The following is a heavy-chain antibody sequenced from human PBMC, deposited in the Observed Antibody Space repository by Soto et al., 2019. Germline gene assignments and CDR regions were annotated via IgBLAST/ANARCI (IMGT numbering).Heavy chain of an antibody. J-gene: IGHJ6*02. CDR3: AAEGHYYYYGMDV. V-gene: IGHV3-13*01. CDR2: IGTAGDT. CDR1: GFTFSSYD. Sequence: PGGSLRLSCAASGFTFSSYDMHWVRQATGKGLEWVSAIGTAGDTYYPGSVKGRFTISRENAKNSLYLQMNSLRAEDTAVYYCAAEGHYYYYGMDVWGQGTTVTVSS.